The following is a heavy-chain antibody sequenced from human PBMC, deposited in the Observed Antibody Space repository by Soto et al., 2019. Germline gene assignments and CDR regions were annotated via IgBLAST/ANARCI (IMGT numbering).Heavy chain of an antibody. CDR3: TTTLGPPGTDAFDI. V-gene: IGHV3-15*01. CDR2: IKSKTDGGTT. J-gene: IGHJ3*02. Sequence: GGSLRLSCAASGFTFSNAWMSWVRQAPGKGLEWVGRIKSKTDGGTTDYAAPVKGRFTISRDDSKNTLYLQMNSLKTEDTAVYYCTTTLGPPGTDAFDIWGQGTMVTVS. CDR1: GFTFSNAW.